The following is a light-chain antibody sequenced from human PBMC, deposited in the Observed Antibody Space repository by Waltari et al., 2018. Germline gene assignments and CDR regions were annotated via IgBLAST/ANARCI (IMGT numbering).Light chain of an antibody. CDR2: DVS. J-gene: IGKJ4*01. CDR1: QSLLESDGKTY. V-gene: IGKV2-29*02. Sequence: ETVMTQTPVSLSVTPGQPASMSCTSSQSLLESDGKTYLHWYLQKPGQSPQLLIYDVSSRFSGVPDRFSGSGSGTDFTLRISRVEAEEVGVYYCMQGIHLPLTFGGGTKVEMK. CDR3: MQGIHLPLT.